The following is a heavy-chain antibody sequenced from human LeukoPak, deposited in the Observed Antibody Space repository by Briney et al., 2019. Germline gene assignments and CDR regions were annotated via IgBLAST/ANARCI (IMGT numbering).Heavy chain of an antibody. V-gene: IGHV3-11*01. D-gene: IGHD5-12*01. J-gene: IGHJ4*02. CDR3: ARDDPYSGYDYDY. CDR1: GFTFSDYY. Sequence: GGSLRLSCAASGFTFSDYYMSWIRQAPGKGLEWVSYISSSGSTIYYADSVKGRFTISRDNAKNSLYLQMNSLRAEDTAFYYCARDDPYSGYDYDYWGRGVLVTVSS. CDR2: ISSSGSTI.